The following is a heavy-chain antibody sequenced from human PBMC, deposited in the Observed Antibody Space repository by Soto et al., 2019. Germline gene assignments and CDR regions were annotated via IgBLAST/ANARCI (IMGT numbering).Heavy chain of an antibody. D-gene: IGHD2-21*01. CDR1: DGSISSGGYY. Sequence: SETLSLTCTVSDGSISSGGYYWSWIRKHPGKGLEWIGYIYYSGSTYYNPSLKSRVTISVDTSKNQFSLKLSSVTAADTAVYYCARDYSPHEYYFDYWGQGTLVTVSS. CDR2: IYYSGST. V-gene: IGHV4-31*03. J-gene: IGHJ4*02. CDR3: ARDYSPHEYYFDY.